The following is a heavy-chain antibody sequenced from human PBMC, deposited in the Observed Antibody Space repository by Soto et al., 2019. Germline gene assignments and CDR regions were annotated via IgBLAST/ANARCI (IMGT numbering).Heavy chain of an antibody. Sequence: QVQLVESGGGVVQPGRSLRLSCAASGFIFSNYGMHWVRQAPGKGLEWVAVIWYDGSHEAYADSVKGRFTISRDNSKIALFLQMNSLRAEDTAVYYCARDRYSYDSRAYQGVDWYFDLWGRGTLFTVSS. J-gene: IGHJ2*01. D-gene: IGHD3-22*01. CDR3: ARDRYSYDSRAYQGVDWYFDL. CDR2: IWYDGSHE. CDR1: GFIFSNYG. V-gene: IGHV3-33*01.